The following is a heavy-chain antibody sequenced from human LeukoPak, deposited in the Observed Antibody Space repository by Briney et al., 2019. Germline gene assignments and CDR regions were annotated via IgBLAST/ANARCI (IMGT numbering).Heavy chain of an antibody. Sequence: SETLSPTCTVSGGSISSSSYYWGWIRQPPGKGLEWIGSIYYSGSTYYNPSLKSRVTISVDTSKNQFSLKLSSVTAADTAVYYCARDRSYYDSRALDYWGQGTLVTVSS. J-gene: IGHJ4*02. CDR1: GGSISSSSYY. V-gene: IGHV4-39*07. CDR3: ARDRSYYDSRALDY. CDR2: IYYSGST. D-gene: IGHD3-22*01.